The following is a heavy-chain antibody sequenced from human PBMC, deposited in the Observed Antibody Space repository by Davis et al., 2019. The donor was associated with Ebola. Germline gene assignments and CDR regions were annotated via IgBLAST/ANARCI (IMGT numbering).Heavy chain of an antibody. CDR3: AKEGIGSGWYSDFDY. J-gene: IGHJ4*02. CDR2: ISASEGHT. CDR1: GFTFSNYD. D-gene: IGHD6-19*01. Sequence: GESLKISCAASGFTFSNYDMSWVRHVPGKGLEWVSTISASEGHTHYSDSVRGRFTISRDNSKNTLYLQMNSLRADDTAVYYCAKEGIGSGWYSDFDYWGQGTLVTVSS. V-gene: IGHV3-23*01.